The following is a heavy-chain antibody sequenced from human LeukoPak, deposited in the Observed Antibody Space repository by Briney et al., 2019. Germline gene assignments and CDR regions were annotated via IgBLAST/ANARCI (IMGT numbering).Heavy chain of an antibody. Sequence: SETLSLTCTVSGGSISSGGYYWSWIRQHPGKGLEWIGYIYYSGSTYYNPSLKSRVTISVDTSKNQFSLKLSSVTAADTAVYYCARRLGYDFWSGYSFDPWGQGTLVTVSS. CDR1: GGSISSGGYY. V-gene: IGHV4-31*03. D-gene: IGHD3-3*01. CDR3: ARRLGYDFWSGYSFDP. J-gene: IGHJ5*02. CDR2: IYYSGST.